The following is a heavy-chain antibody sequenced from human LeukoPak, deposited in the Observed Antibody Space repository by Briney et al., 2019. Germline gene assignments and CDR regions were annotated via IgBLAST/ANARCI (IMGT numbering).Heavy chain of an antibody. V-gene: IGHV4-30-4*07. CDR1: GGSISSGGYS. CDR2: IYYSGST. Sequence: SETLSLTCAVSGGSISSGGYSWSWIRQPPGKGLEWIGYIYYSGSTYYNPSLKSRVTISVDTSKNQFSLKLSSVTAADTAVYYCARDQYSSGFHDAFDIWGQGTMVTVSS. CDR3: ARDQYSSGFHDAFDI. D-gene: IGHD6-19*01. J-gene: IGHJ3*02.